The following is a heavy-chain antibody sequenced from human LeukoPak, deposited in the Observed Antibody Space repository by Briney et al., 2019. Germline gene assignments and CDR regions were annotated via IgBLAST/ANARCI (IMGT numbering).Heavy chain of an antibody. J-gene: IGHJ3*02. Sequence: SETLSLTCAVYGGSFSGYYWSWIRQPPGKGLEWIGEINHSGSTNYNPSLKSRVTISVDTSKNQFSLKLSSVTAADTAVYYCARDPPAVGYGAFDIWGQGTMVTVSS. D-gene: IGHD5-18*01. CDR3: ARDPPAVGYGAFDI. V-gene: IGHV4-34*01. CDR1: GGSFSGYY. CDR2: INHSGST.